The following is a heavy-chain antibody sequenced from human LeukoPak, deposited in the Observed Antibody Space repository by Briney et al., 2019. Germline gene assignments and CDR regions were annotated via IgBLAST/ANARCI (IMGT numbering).Heavy chain of an antibody. V-gene: IGHV3-30*02. D-gene: IGHD3-22*01. J-gene: IGHJ4*02. CDR2: IRYDGSNK. Sequence: GGSLRLSCAASGFTFSSYGMHWVRQAPGKGLEWVAFIRYDGSNKYYADSVKGRFTISRDNSKNTLYLQMNSLRAEDTAVYYCARGPGYYDSSGYYGDYWGQGTLVTVSS. CDR1: GFTFSSYG. CDR3: ARGPGYYDSSGYYGDY.